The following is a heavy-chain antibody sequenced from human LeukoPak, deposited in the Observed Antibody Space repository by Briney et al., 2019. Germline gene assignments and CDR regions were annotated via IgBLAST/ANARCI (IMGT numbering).Heavy chain of an antibody. CDR3: AQGGYSYGYRDAFDI. Sequence: PSETLSLTCTVSGGSISSYYWSWIRQPPGKGLEWIGYIYYSGSTNYNPSLKSRVTISVDTSKNQFSLKLSSVTAADTAVYYCAQGGYSYGYRDAFDIWGQGTMVTVSS. D-gene: IGHD5-18*01. CDR2: IYYSGST. V-gene: IGHV4-59*01. J-gene: IGHJ3*02. CDR1: GGSISSYY.